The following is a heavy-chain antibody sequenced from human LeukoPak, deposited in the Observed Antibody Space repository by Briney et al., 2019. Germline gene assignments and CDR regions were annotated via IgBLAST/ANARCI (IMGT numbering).Heavy chain of an antibody. CDR1: VFTFSSYA. CDR3: TAYEVSWFDH. D-gene: IGHD2-21*01. J-gene: IGHJ5*02. Sequence: VWSLRLSCAASVFTFSSYAIRWVRQAPEKGLEWDSAISGSGGSTYYADSVKGRFTISRYHSKNTLYLQMNSLRAEVFFFKQKTAYEVSWFDHWGQGTLVTVSS. V-gene: IGHV3-23*01. CDR2: ISGSGGST.